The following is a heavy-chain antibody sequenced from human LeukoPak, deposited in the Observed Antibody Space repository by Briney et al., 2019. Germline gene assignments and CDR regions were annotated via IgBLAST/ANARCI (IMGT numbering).Heavy chain of an antibody. Sequence: GGSLRLSCAASGFTFSTYSMNWVRQAPGKGLEWVSYISNSGSVYYADSVKGRFTISRDKAKNSLLLQMNSLRDEDTAVYYCASTTDSSGYYNYWGQGTPVTVSS. CDR3: ASTTDSSGYYNY. D-gene: IGHD3-22*01. CDR2: ISNSGSV. J-gene: IGHJ4*02. V-gene: IGHV3-48*02. CDR1: GFTFSTYS.